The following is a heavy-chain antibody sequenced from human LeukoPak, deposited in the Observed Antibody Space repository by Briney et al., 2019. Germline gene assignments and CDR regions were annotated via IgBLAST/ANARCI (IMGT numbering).Heavy chain of an antibody. Sequence: GGSLRLSCAASGFTFSSYSMNWIRQAPGKGLEWVSSISSSSSYIYYADSVKGRFTISRDNAKNSLYLQMNSLRAEDTAVYYCAKDACSSTSCSDDYWGQGTLVTVSS. CDR3: AKDACSSTSCSDDY. D-gene: IGHD2-2*01. J-gene: IGHJ4*02. CDR1: GFTFSSYS. V-gene: IGHV3-21*01. CDR2: ISSSSSYI.